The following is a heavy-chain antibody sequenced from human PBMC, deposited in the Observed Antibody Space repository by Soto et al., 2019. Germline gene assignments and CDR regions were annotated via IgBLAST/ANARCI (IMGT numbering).Heavy chain of an antibody. J-gene: IGHJ4*02. D-gene: IGHD2-15*01. CDR3: ARDRQVYCSGGSCYSGPFDY. Sequence: SETLSLTCTVSGGSISSGGYYWSWIRQHPGKGLEWIGYIYYSGSTYYNPSLKSRVTISVDTSKNQFSLKLSSVTAADTAVYYCARDRQVYCSGGSCYSGPFDYWGQGTLVTVSS. V-gene: IGHV4-31*03. CDR1: GGSISSGGYY. CDR2: IYYSGST.